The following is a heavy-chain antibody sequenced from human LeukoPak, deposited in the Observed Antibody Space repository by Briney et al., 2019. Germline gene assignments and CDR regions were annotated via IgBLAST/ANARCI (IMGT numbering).Heavy chain of an antibody. J-gene: IGHJ3*02. CDR3: ARGGKRWPKTDAFDI. Sequence: GASVKVSCKASGHTFTSYYMHRVRQAPGQGLEWMGWINTNTGNPTYAQGFTGRFVFSLDTSVSTAYLQISSLKAKDTAVYYCARGGKRWPKTDAFDIWGQGTMVTVSS. V-gene: IGHV7-4-1*02. CDR2: INTNTGNP. CDR1: GHTFTSYY. D-gene: IGHD5-24*01.